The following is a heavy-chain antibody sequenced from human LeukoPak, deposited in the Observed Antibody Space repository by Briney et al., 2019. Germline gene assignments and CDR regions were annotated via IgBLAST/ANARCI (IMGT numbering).Heavy chain of an antibody. D-gene: IGHD2-2*01. CDR3: ARDRGSLGYCSSTSCYGVDP. J-gene: IGHJ5*02. V-gene: IGHV4-38-2*02. CDR1: GYSISSGYY. CDR2: IYHSGST. Sequence: SETLSLTCAVSGYSISSGYYWGWIRQPPGKGLEWIGSIYHSGSTYYNPSLKSRVTISVDTSKNQSSLKLCSVTAAVTAVYYCARDRGSLGYCSSTSCYGVDPWGQGTLVTVSS.